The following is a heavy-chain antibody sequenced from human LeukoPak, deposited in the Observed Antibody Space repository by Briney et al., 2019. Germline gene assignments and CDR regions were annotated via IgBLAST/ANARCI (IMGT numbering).Heavy chain of an antibody. CDR3: ARIYYFGNNNWRYFDN. Sequence: GGSLRFSCAASGFTFNSYWMSWVRQAPGKGLEWVANIDPDGSKKQYGDSVRRRFTTSRDNAKTSLYLQMNSLRAEDTAIYYCARIYYFGNNNWRYFDNWGQGTLVTVSS. CDR1: GFTFNSYW. D-gene: IGHD1/OR15-1a*01. J-gene: IGHJ4*02. CDR2: IDPDGSKK. V-gene: IGHV3-7*01.